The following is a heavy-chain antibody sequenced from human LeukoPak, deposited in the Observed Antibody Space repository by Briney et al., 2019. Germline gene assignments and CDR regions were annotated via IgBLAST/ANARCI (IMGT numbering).Heavy chain of an antibody. Sequence: GESLQISCKGSGYSFTSYWIGWVRQMPGKGLEWMGIIYPGDSDTRYSPSFQGQVTISADKSISTAYLQWSSLKASDTAMYYCARQVRGWEPLGGYYYYYMDVWGKGTTVTVSS. CDR2: IYPGDSDT. V-gene: IGHV5-51*01. CDR3: ARQVRGWEPLGGYYYYYMDV. CDR1: GYSFTSYW. J-gene: IGHJ6*03. D-gene: IGHD1-26*01.